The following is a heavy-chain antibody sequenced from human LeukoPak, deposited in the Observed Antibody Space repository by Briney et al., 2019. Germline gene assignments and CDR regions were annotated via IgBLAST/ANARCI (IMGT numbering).Heavy chain of an antibody. D-gene: IGHD6-13*01. CDR2: IKQDGSEK. CDR3: ARGRIAAAGNYYYYYYMDV. V-gene: IGHV3-7*01. CDR1: GFTFSSYW. Sequence: GGSLRLSCAASGFTFSSYWMSWVRQAPGKGLEWVANIKQDGSEKYYVDSVKGRFTISRDNAENSLYLQMNSLRAEDTAVYYRARGRIAAAGNYYYYYYMDVWGKGTTVTVSS. J-gene: IGHJ6*03.